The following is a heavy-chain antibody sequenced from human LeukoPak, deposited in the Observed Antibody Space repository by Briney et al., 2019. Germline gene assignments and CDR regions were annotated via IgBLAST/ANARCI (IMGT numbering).Heavy chain of an antibody. J-gene: IGHJ4*02. Sequence: GGSLRLSCAASGFTFSDYYMSWIRQAPGKGLVWVSRISTDASSTTYADSVKGRFTISRDNAKDTLYLQMNSLRAEDTAVYYCTGHHQAYSRTYWGQGTLVTVSS. CDR3: TGHHQAYSRTY. CDR1: GFTFSDYY. CDR2: ISTDASST. D-gene: IGHD4-11*01. V-gene: IGHV3-74*01.